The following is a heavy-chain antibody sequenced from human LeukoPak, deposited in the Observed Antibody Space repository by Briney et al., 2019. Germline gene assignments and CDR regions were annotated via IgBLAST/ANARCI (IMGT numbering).Heavy chain of an antibody. Sequence: SETLSLTCVVYGGSFSGYYWSWIRQPPGKGLEWIGEINHSGSTNYNPSLKSRVTISVDTSTNQFSLKLSSVTAADTAVYYCARDTLSRGYYYGMDVWGQGTTVTVSS. CDR2: INHSGST. D-gene: IGHD2-2*02. CDR3: ARDTLSRGYYYGMDV. CDR1: GGSFSGYY. V-gene: IGHV4-34*01. J-gene: IGHJ6*02.